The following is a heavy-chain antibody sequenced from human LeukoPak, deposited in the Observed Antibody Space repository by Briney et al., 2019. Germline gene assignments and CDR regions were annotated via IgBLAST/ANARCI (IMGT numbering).Heavy chain of an antibody. J-gene: IGHJ6*03. D-gene: IGHD3-10*01. Sequence: GGSLRLSCAASGFTFSSYSMNWVRQAPGKGLEWVSSIGSSTTYIYYADSVKGRFTISGDNAKNSLYLQMNSLRAEDTAAYYCARGGSPYYYGSGSYSADYYYYYMDVWGKGTTVTVSS. CDR2: IGSSTTYI. V-gene: IGHV3-21*01. CDR1: GFTFSSYS. CDR3: ARGGSPYYYGSGSYSADYYYYYMDV.